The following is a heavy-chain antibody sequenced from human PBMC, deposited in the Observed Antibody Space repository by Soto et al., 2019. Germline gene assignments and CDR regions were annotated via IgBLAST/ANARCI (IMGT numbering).Heavy chain of an antibody. D-gene: IGHD6-19*01. CDR1: GYTFTSYA. Sequence: QVQLVQSGAEEKKPGASVKVSCKASGYTFTSYAMHWVRQAPGQRLEWMGWINPGNGNTKYSQTFQGRVTITRDTYASTVYMELSSLRSEDTAVYYCARGPLTAVDWFDPWGQGTLVTVSS. V-gene: IGHV1-3*05. J-gene: IGHJ5*02. CDR2: INPGNGNT. CDR3: ARGPLTAVDWFDP.